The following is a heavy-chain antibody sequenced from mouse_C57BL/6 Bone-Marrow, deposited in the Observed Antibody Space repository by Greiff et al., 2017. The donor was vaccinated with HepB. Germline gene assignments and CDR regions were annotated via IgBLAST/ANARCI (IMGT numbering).Heavy chain of an antibody. Sequence: VQLQQSGPELVKPGASVKISCKASGYAFSSSWMNWVKQRPGKGLEWIGRIYPGDGDTNYNGKFKGKATLTADKSSSTAYMQLSSLTSEDSAVYFCARVKGYYYFDYWGQGTTLTVSS. V-gene: IGHV1-82*01. CDR3: ARVKGYYYFDY. CDR1: GYAFSSSW. D-gene: IGHD2-3*01. CDR2: IYPGDGDT. J-gene: IGHJ2*01.